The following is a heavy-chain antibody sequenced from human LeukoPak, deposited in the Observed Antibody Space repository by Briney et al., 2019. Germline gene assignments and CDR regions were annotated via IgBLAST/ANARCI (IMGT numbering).Heavy chain of an antibody. CDR2: IYSGGST. D-gene: IGHD5-12*01. V-gene: IGHV3-53*01. Sequence: PGGSLRLSCAASGFTVSSNYMSWVRQAPGKGLEWVSVIYSGGSTYYADSVKGRFTISRDNSKNTPYPQMNSLRAEDTAVYYCASMIVATIRGTVTSYDAFDIWGQGTMVTVSS. J-gene: IGHJ3*02. CDR1: GFTVSSNY. CDR3: ASMIVATIRGTVTSYDAFDI.